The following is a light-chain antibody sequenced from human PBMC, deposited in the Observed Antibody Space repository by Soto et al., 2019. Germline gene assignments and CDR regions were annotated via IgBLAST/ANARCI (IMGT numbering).Light chain of an antibody. Sequence: DIVMPQSPLSLPVTPGEPASISCRSSQSLLHSNGYNYLDWYLQKPGQSPQLLIYLGSNRASGVLDRFSGSGSGTDFTLKVSRVEAEDVGVYYCVQALQAPGTFGLGIKVEIK. V-gene: IGKV2-28*01. J-gene: IGKJ1*01. CDR2: LGS. CDR1: QSLLHSNGYNY. CDR3: VQALQAPGT.